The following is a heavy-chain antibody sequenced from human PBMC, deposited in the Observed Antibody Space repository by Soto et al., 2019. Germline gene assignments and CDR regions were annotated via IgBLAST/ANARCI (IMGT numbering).Heavy chain of an antibody. J-gene: IGHJ5*02. CDR3: ARAVGYYGSGSYEYNWFDP. D-gene: IGHD3-10*01. CDR2: INPSGGST. V-gene: IGHV1-46*01. Sequence: QVQLVQSGAEVKKPGASVKVSCKASGYTFTSYYMHWVRQAPGQGLEWMGIINPSGGSTSYAQKFQGRVTMTRDTSTSTVYMELSSLRSEDTAVYYCARAVGYYGSGSYEYNWFDPWGQGTLVTVSS. CDR1: GYTFTSYY.